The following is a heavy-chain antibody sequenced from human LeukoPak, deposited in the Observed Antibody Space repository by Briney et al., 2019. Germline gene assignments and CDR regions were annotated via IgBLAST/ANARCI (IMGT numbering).Heavy chain of an antibody. CDR1: GYTFSDHY. CDR2: INPNTDYT. D-gene: IGHD6-19*01. CDR3: ARGARTYRSGWYYNERGDY. J-gene: IGHJ4*02. Sequence: ASVKVSCKISGYTFSDHYMHWVRQAPGQGLEWMGWINPNTDYTNFAEQFQARVTVTRDTSTNTVYIELNSLTSDDTAVYYCARGARTYRSGWYYNERGDYWGQGTLVTVSS. V-gene: IGHV1-2*02.